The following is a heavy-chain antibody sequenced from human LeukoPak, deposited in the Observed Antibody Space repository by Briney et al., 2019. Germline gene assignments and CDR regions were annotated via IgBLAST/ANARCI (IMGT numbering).Heavy chain of an antibody. J-gene: IGHJ6*03. D-gene: IGHD6-6*01. CDR3: ARESSYYYYMDV. CDR1: GGSFSGYY. V-gene: IGHV4-34*01. CDR2: INHSGST. Sequence: SETLSLTCAVCGGSFSGYYWSWIRQPPGKGLEWIGEINHSGSTNYNPSLKSRVTISVDTSKNQFSLKLSSVTAADTAVYYCARESSYYYYMDVWGKGTTVTISS.